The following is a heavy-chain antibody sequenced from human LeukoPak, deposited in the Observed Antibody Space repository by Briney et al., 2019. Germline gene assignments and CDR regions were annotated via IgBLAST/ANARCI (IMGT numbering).Heavy chain of an antibody. Sequence: GGSLRLSCAASGFTFSTYWMTWVRQAPGKGLEWVANIKEDGSEKYYVDSVKGRFIISRDNAKNSLYLEVNSLRAEDTAVYYCARGKWPELMSYFDYWGQGTLVTVSS. CDR1: GFTFSTYW. CDR3: ARGKWPELMSYFDY. V-gene: IGHV3-7*04. J-gene: IGHJ4*02. CDR2: IKEDGSEK. D-gene: IGHD1-14*01.